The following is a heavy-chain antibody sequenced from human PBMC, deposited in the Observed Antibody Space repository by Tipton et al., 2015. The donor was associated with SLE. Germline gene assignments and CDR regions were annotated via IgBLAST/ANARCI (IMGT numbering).Heavy chain of an antibody. Sequence: TLSLTCAVSGYSISSGYYWGWIRQPPGKGLEWIGSIYHSGSTYYNPSLKSRVTISVDTSKNRFSLKLNSVTAADTAVYYCASAVVVNNDWYFDLWGRGTLVTVSS. CDR2: IYHSGST. CDR3: ASAVVVNNDWYFDL. V-gene: IGHV4-38-2*01. D-gene: IGHD3-22*01. J-gene: IGHJ2*01. CDR1: GYSISSGYY.